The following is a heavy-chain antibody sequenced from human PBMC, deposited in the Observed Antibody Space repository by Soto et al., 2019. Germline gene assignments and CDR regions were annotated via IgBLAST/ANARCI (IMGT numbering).Heavy chain of an antibody. V-gene: IGHV3-74*01. CDR2: INSDGSST. CDR3: AREDYDILTGSNDAFDI. D-gene: IGHD3-9*01. CDR1: GFTFSSYG. J-gene: IGHJ3*02. Sequence: GGSLRLSCAASGFTFSSYGMHWVRQAPGKGLVWVSRINSDGSSTSYADSVKGRFTISRDNAKNTLYLQMNSLRAEDTAVYYCAREDYDILTGSNDAFDIWGQGTMVTVSS.